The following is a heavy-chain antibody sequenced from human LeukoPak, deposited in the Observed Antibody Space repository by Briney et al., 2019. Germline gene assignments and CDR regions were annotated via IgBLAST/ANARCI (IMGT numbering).Heavy chain of an antibody. J-gene: IGHJ4*02. CDR1: GFTFSSHG. CDR3: ARDRHKYNYDSGGYPPY. Sequence: GGSLRLSCAASGFTFSSHGMNWVRQAPGKGLEWGSGIRGDGVTTYYADSVKGRFTISRDNAKNSLYLQMNTLRAEDTAVYYCARDRHKYNYDSGGYPPYWGQGTLVTVSS. CDR2: IRGDGVTT. D-gene: IGHD3-22*01. V-gene: IGHV3-48*01.